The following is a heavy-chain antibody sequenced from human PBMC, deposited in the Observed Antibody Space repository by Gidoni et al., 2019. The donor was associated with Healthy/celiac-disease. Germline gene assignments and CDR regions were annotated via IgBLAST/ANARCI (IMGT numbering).Heavy chain of an antibody. J-gene: IGHJ4*02. CDR1: GFSAPPSGVG. Sequence: QLTLKESGPPLLKPPQPPPLTCTFPGFSAPPSGVGVGWIRQPPGKALEWLALIYWNDDKRYSPSLKSRLTITKDTSKNQVVLTMTNMDPVDTATYYCAHSTVTPPPHTPLEEFDYWGQGTLVTVSS. CDR3: AHSTVTPPPHTPLEEFDY. V-gene: IGHV2-5*01. CDR2: IYWNDDK. D-gene: IGHD4-17*01.